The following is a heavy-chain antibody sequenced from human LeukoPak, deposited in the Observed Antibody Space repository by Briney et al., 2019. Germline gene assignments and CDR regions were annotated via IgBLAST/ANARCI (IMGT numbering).Heavy chain of an antibody. CDR2: INPSGGST. V-gene: IGHV1-46*01. J-gene: IGHJ4*02. Sequence: ASVKVSCKASGYTFTSYYMHWVRQAPGQGLEWMGIINPSGGSTSYAQKFRGRVTMTRDTSTSTVYMELSSLRSEDTAVYYCARERYGDYDTHTYPFDYWGQGTLVTVSS. CDR3: ARERYGDYDTHTYPFDY. CDR1: GYTFTSYY. D-gene: IGHD4-17*01.